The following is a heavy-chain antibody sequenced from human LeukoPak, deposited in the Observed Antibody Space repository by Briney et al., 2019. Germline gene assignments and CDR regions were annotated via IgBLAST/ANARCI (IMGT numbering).Heavy chain of an antibody. CDR1: GGSISSYY. V-gene: IGHV4-59*01. J-gene: IGHJ4*02. CDR3: ARTNAYYYDSSGYPLFDY. Sequence: SETLSLTCTVSGGSISSYYWSWIRQPPGEGLEWIGYIYYSGSTNYNPSLKSRVTISVDTSKNQFSLKLSSVTAADTAVYYCARTNAYYYDSSGYPLFDYWGQGTLVTVSS. CDR2: IYYSGST. D-gene: IGHD3-22*01.